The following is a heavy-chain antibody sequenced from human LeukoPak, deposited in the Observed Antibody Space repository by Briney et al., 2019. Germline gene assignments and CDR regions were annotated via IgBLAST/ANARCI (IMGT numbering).Heavy chain of an antibody. D-gene: IGHD2-2*02. J-gene: IGHJ4*02. CDR1: GFTLSSYS. CDR3: AREDRDCSSTSCYNRPHVY. CDR2: ISSSSSTI. Sequence: GGSLRLSCAASGFTLSSYSMNWVRQAPGKGLEWVSYISSSSSTIYYADSVKGRFTISRDNAKNSLYLQMNSLRAEDTAVYYCAREDRDCSSTSCYNRPHVYWGQGTLVTVSS. V-gene: IGHV3-48*04.